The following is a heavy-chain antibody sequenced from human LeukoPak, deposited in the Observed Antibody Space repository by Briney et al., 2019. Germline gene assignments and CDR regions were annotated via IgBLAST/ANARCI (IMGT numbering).Heavy chain of an antibody. V-gene: IGHV4-34*01. CDR2: INHSGST. CDR1: GGSFSGYY. Sequence: KPSETLSLTCAVYGGSFSGYYWSWIRQPPGKGLEWIGEINHSGSTNYNPSLKSRVTISVDTSKNQFSLKLSSVTAADTAVYYCARVGWYSSGHDYWGQGTLVTASS. CDR3: ARVGWYSSGHDY. D-gene: IGHD6-19*01. J-gene: IGHJ4*02.